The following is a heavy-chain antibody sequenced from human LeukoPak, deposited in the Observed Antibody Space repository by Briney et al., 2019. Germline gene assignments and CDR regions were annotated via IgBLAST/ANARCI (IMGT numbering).Heavy chain of an antibody. D-gene: IGHD6-19*01. Sequence: GGSLRLSCAASGFAFNTYWMSWVRQTPGKGLEWVANINQDGSKKYYMDSVKGRFTISKDNAKNSLYLQMNSLRAEDTAVYYCARDQWWQLIAVAVTSYFDCWGQGTLVTVSS. V-gene: IGHV3-7*01. J-gene: IGHJ4*02. CDR1: GFAFNTYW. CDR2: INQDGSKK. CDR3: ARDQWWQLIAVAVTSYFDC.